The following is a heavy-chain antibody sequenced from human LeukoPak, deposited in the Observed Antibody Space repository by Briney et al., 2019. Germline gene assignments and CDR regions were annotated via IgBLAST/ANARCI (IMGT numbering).Heavy chain of an antibody. V-gene: IGHV1-8*01. D-gene: IGHD2-8*01. CDR3: ARGLYGKTYYYHYYMDV. CDR2: MNPNSGNT. CDR1: GYTFTSYD. Sequence: ASVKVSCKASGYTFTSYDINWVRQATGQGLEWMGWMNPNSGNTGYAQKFQGRVTMTRNTSISTAYMELSSLRSEDTAVYYCARGLYGKTYYYHYYMDVWGKGTTVTVSS. J-gene: IGHJ6*03.